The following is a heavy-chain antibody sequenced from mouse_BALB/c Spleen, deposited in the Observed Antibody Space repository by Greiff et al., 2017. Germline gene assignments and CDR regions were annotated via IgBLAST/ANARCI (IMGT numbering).Heavy chain of an antibody. CDR1: GYAFTNYL. J-gene: IGHJ2*01. CDR2: INPGSGGT. V-gene: IGHV1-54*01. CDR3: ASGLYYFDY. Sequence: QVQLQQSGAELVRPGTSVKVSCKASGYAFTNYLIEWVKQRPGQGLEWIGVINPGSGGTNYNEKFKGKATLTADKSSSTAYMQLSSLTSDDSAVYCCASGLYYFDYWGQGTTLTVSS. D-gene: IGHD3-1*01.